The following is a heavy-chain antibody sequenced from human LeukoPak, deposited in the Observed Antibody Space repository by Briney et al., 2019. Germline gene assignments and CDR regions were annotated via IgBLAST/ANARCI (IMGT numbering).Heavy chain of an antibody. D-gene: IGHD2-8*01. CDR3: ARHVAVFPFDY. CDR2: IYYSGST. V-gene: IGHV4-39*01. CDR1: GGSISSSSYY. J-gene: IGHJ4*02. Sequence: SETLSLTCTVSGGSISSSSYYWGWIRQPPGKGLEWIGSIYYSGSTYYNPSLKSRVTISVDTSKNQFSLKLSSVTAADTAVYYCARHVAVFPFDYWGQGTLVTVSS.